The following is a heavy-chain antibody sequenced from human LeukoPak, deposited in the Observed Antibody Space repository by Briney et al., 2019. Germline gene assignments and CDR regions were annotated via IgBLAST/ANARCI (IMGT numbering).Heavy chain of an antibody. J-gene: IGHJ4*02. D-gene: IGHD4-17*01. CDR1: GYTFTSYF. Sequence: ASVKVSCKASGYTFTSYFMHWVRQAPGQGLDWMGIINPSGGSTSYAQKFQGRDTMTRDTSTSTVYMELSSLRYEDTAVYYCARTSADYGDYDYWGQGTLVTVSS. V-gene: IGHV1-46*01. CDR3: ARTSADYGDYDY. CDR2: INPSGGST.